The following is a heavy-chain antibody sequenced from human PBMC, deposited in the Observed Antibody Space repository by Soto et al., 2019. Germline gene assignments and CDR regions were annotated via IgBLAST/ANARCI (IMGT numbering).Heavy chain of an antibody. J-gene: IGHJ3*02. CDR1: GYTFTSYD. Sequence: ASVKVSCKASGYTFTSYDINWVRQATGQGLEWMGWMNPNSGNTGYAQKFQGRVTMTRNTSISTAYMELSSLRSEDTAVYYCARLLNHNDAFDIWGQGTMVTVSS. CDR3: ARLLNHNDAFDI. V-gene: IGHV1-8*01. CDR2: MNPNSGNT. D-gene: IGHD2-15*01.